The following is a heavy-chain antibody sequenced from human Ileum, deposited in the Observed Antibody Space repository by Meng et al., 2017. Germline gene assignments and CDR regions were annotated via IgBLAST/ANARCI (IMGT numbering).Heavy chain of an antibody. CDR2: TYYRSKWYN. V-gene: IGHV6-1*01. J-gene: IGHJ4*02. CDR1: GDSVSSNSAA. D-gene: IGHD3-16*01. CDR3: ARDGGAAPDYFDY. Sequence: QVHLQQSGPGLVMPSQTPSLSCSISGDSVSSNSAAWNWIRQSPSRGLEWLGRTYYRSKWYNNYAVSVRSRISINPDTSKNQFSLQLNSVTPEDTAVYYCARDGGAAPDYFDYWGQGTLVTVSS.